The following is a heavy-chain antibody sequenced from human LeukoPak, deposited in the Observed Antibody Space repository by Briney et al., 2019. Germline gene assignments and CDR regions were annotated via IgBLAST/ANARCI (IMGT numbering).Heavy chain of an antibody. D-gene: IGHD6-13*01. V-gene: IGHV4-59*01. Sequence: SETLSLTCTVSAGSNKNYYWSWIRQPPGKGLEWIGYIYYSGTTNYNPSLKSRVTISLDTSKNQFSLKLRSVTAADTAVYYCARGIAAYAPWGQGTLVTVSS. CDR2: IYYSGTT. CDR3: ARGIAAYAP. CDR1: AGSNKNYY. J-gene: IGHJ5*02.